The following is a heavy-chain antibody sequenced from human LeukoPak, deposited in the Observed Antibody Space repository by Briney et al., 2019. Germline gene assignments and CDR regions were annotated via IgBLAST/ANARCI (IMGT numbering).Heavy chain of an antibody. Sequence: PSETLSLTCTGSGGSISSYYWSWIRQPPGKGLEWIGYIYYSGSTNYNPSLKSRVTISVDTSKNQFSLKLSSVTAADTAVYYCARRLDWFDPWGQGTLVTVSS. CDR3: ARRLDWFDP. CDR1: GGSISSYY. V-gene: IGHV4-59*08. CDR2: IYYSGST. J-gene: IGHJ5*02.